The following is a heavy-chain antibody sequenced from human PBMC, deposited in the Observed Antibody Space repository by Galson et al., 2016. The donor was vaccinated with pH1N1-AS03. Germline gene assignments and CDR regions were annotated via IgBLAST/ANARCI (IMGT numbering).Heavy chain of an antibody. V-gene: IGHV3-53*01. J-gene: IGHJ4*02. CDR1: GFTINNNY. CDR3: SREPWGSTQGEY. Sequence: SLRLSCAASGFTINNNYMSWVRQAPGKGLEWVSVIYGGGDTFYADSVKGRFTISRDNSKNTVYLQMNSLRVDDTAVHYCSREPWGSTQGEYWGQGTLVTVSS. D-gene: IGHD3-16*01. CDR2: IYGGGDT.